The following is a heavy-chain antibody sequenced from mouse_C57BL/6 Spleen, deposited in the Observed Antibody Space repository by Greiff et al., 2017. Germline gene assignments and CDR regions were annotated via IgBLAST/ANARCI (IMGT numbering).Heavy chain of an antibody. J-gene: IGHJ2*01. CDR3: AREGKGYYCDY. Sequence: QVQLQQSGAELVKPGASVKISCKASGYAFSSYWMNWVKQRPGKGLEWIGQIYPGDGDTNYNGKFKGKATLTADKSSSTAYMQISSLTAEDSAVYFCAREGKGYYCDYGGQGTTLTVSS. CDR1: GYAFSSYW. CDR2: IYPGDGDT. V-gene: IGHV1-80*01.